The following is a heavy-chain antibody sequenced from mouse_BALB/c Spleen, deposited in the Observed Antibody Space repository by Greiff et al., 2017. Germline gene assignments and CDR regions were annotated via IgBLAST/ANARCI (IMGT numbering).Heavy chain of an antibody. Sequence: VQLQQSGAELVKPGASVKLSCTASGFNIKDTYMHWVKQRPEQGLEWIGRIDPANGITKYDPKFQGKATITADTSSNTAYLQLSSLTSEDTAVYYCARKVITTRAMDYWGQGTSVTVSS. CDR2: IDPANGIT. V-gene: IGHV14-3*02. J-gene: IGHJ4*01. CDR1: GFNIKDTY. CDR3: ARKVITTRAMDY. D-gene: IGHD2-4*01.